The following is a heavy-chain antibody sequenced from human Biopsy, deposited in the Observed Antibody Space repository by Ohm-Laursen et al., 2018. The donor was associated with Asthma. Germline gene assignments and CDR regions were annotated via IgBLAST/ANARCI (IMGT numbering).Heavy chain of an antibody. CDR3: ARGGLGYCSSTSCYQNYYYGMDV. CDR1: GFTFSSYG. CDR2: IWYDGSNK. J-gene: IGHJ6*02. V-gene: IGHV3-33*01. Sequence: SLRLSCTASGFTFSSYGMHWVRQAPGKGLEWVAVIWYDGSNKYYADSVKGRFAISRDNSKNTLYLQMNSLRAEDTAVYYCARGGLGYCSSTSCYQNYYYGMDVWGQGTTVTVSS. D-gene: IGHD2-2*01.